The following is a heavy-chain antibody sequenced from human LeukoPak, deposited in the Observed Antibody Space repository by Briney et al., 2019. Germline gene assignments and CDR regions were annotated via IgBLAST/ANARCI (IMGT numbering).Heavy chain of an antibody. Sequence: GGSLRLSCAASGFTFSSYWMSWVRQAPGKGLEWVANIKQDGSEKYYVDSVKGRFTISRDNAKNSLYLQMNSLRAEDAAVYYCQPDPQVGVAVDYWGQGTLVTVSS. CDR2: IKQDGSEK. CDR3: QPDPQVGVAVDY. CDR1: GFTFSSYW. D-gene: IGHD6-19*01. V-gene: IGHV3-7*03. J-gene: IGHJ4*02.